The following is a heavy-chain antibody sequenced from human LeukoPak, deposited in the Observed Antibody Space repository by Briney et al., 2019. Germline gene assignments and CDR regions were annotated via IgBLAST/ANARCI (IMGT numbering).Heavy chain of an antibody. V-gene: IGHV1-2*02. J-gene: IGHJ4*02. Sequence: ASVKVSCKASGYTFTGYYMHWVRQAPGQGLEWMGWINPNSGGTNYAQKFQGRVTMTRDTSISTAYMELSRLRSEDTAVYYCARGAQEWLVENYFDYWGQGTLVTVSS. CDR2: INPNSGGT. D-gene: IGHD3-3*01. CDR3: ARGAQEWLVENYFDY. CDR1: GYTFTGYY.